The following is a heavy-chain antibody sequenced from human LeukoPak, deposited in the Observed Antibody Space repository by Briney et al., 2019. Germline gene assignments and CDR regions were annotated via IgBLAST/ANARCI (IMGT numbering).Heavy chain of an antibody. CDR3: ARGRVGANFVLDY. Sequence: SETLSLTCAVYGGSFSGYYWSWIRQPPGKGLEWIGEINHSGSTNYNPSLKSRVTISVDTSKNQFSLKLSSVTAADTAVYYCARGRVGANFVLDYWGRGTLVTVSS. CDR1: GGSFSGYY. CDR2: INHSGST. J-gene: IGHJ4*02. D-gene: IGHD1-26*01. V-gene: IGHV4-34*01.